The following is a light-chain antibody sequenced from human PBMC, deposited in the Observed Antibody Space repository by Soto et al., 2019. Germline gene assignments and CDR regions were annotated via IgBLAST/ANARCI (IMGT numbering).Light chain of an antibody. CDR2: GAS. CDR3: QQYGSSPWT. CDR1: RSVSSY. Sequence: EIVLTQSPGTLSFSPGERATLSCRASRSVSSYLAWYQQKSGQAPRLLIYGASSRATGIPDRFSGSGSGTDFTLTISRLEPEDFALYYCQQYGSSPWTFGQGTKVDIK. J-gene: IGKJ1*01. V-gene: IGKV3-20*01.